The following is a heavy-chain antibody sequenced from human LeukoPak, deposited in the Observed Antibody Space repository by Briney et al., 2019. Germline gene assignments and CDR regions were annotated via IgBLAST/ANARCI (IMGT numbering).Heavy chain of an antibody. V-gene: IGHV3-43D*03. CDR1: GFTFDDYA. Sequence: PGGSLRLSCAASGFTFDDYAMHWVRQAPGKGLEWVSLISWDGGSTYYADSVKGRFTISRDNSKNSLYQQMNSLRPEDTALYYCAKSHYYHSSTKTAYFDFWGQGTLVTVSS. J-gene: IGHJ4*02. CDR2: ISWDGGST. CDR3: AKSHYYHSSTKTAYFDF. D-gene: IGHD3-22*01.